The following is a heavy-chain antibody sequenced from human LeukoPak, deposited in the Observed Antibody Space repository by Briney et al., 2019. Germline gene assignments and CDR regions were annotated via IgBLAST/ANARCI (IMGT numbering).Heavy chain of an antibody. CDR3: AKDPVDIVVVPAALASEYYFDY. V-gene: IGHV3-30*18. Sequence: PGGSLRLSCAASGFTFSSYGMHWVRQAPGKGLEWVAVISYDGSNKYYADSVKGRFTISRDNSKNTLYLQMNSPRAEDTAVYYCAKDPVDIVVVPAALASEYYFDYWGQGTLVTVSS. D-gene: IGHD2-2*01. CDR2: ISYDGSNK. J-gene: IGHJ4*02. CDR1: GFTFSSYG.